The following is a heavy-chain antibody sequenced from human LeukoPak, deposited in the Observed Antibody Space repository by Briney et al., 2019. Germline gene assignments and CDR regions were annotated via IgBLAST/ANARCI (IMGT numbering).Heavy chain of an antibody. V-gene: IGHV1-2*02. J-gene: IGHJ4*02. D-gene: IGHD2-21*02. CDR3: ARGGHIVVVTAICDY. CDR1: GYTFTGYY. Sequence: ASVKVSCKASGYTFTGYYMHWVRQAPGQGLEWMGWINPNSGGTNYAQKFQGRVTMTRDTSISTAYMELSRLRSDDTAVYYCARGGHIVVVTAICDYWGQGTLVTVSS. CDR2: INPNSGGT.